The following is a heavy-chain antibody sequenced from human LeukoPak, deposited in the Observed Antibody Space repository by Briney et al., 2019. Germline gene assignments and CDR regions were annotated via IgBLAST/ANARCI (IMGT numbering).Heavy chain of an antibody. CDR3: ATSEKSRFYIHA. CDR2: MYYSGTT. D-gene: IGHD2/OR15-2a*01. V-gene: IGHV4-59*01. J-gene: IGHJ6*02. CDR1: GDSINVYS. Sequence: PSETLSLTCTVSGDSINVYSWNWIRQSPGKGLEWIAYMYYSGTTNYNPSLENRVAISLDLSRHQFSLRLNSVTAADTAVYFCATSEKSRFYIHAWGQGTTVIVSS.